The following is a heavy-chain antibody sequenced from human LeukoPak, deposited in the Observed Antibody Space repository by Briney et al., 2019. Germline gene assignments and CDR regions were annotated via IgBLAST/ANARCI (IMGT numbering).Heavy chain of an antibody. V-gene: IGHV1-2*02. J-gene: IGHJ4*02. Sequence: ASVKVSCKASGYTFTGYYMHWVRQAPGQGLEWMGWINPNSGGTNYAQTFQGRVTMTRDTSISTACMELSRLRSDDTAVYYCARNLIAARLDYWGQGTLVTVSS. D-gene: IGHD6-6*01. CDR2: INPNSGGT. CDR3: ARNLIAARLDY. CDR1: GYTFTGYY.